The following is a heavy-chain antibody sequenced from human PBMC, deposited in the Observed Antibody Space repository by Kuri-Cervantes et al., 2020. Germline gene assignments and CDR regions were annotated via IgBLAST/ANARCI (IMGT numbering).Heavy chain of an antibody. V-gene: IGHV3-23*01. CDR3: ARDAGYHYDRFDY. Sequence: GESLKISCAASGSTFSNYAMSWVRQAPGKGLEWVSAISGSGDTTYYADSVKGRFTISRDNSKNTLYLQMDSLRDEDTAVYYCARDAGYHYDRFDYWGQGTLVTVSS. CDR1: GSTFSNYA. CDR2: ISGSGDTT. J-gene: IGHJ4*02. D-gene: IGHD3-16*01.